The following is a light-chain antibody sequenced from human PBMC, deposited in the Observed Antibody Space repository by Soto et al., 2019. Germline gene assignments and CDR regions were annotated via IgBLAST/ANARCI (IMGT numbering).Light chain of an antibody. V-gene: IGLV1-40*01. CDR2: NNT. CDR1: SSNIGAGFD. CDR3: QSYDSSLSAYV. Sequence: QSVLTQPPSVSGAPGQRVTISCTGSSSNIGAGFDVHWYQQLPRTAPKLLIYNNTNRPSGVPDRFSVSRSATSASLAITGLQAADEADYSCQSYDSSLSAYVFGTGTKLTVL. J-gene: IGLJ1*01.